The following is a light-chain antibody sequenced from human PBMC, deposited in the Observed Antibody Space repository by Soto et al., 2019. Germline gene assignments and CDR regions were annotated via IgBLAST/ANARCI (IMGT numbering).Light chain of an antibody. J-gene: IGKJ1*01. Sequence: DIQMTQSPSTLSASVGDRVTITCRAGQSVSRWVAWYQQKPGKAPKLLIYQASSLESGVPSRFSGSGSGTEFTLTISSLQPDDFATYYCQQYSVSSGTFGQGTKADIK. CDR3: QQYSVSSGT. V-gene: IGKV1-5*03. CDR2: QAS. CDR1: QSVSRW.